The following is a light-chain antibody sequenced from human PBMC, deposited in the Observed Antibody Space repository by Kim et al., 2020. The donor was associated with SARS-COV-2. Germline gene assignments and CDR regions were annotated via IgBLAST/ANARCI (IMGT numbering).Light chain of an antibody. Sequence: EIVLTQSPGTLSLSPGERATLSCRASQSVSSNYLAWYRQKPGQAPRLLIYATSSRASDIPDRFSGSGSGTDFTLTISRLEPEDFAVYYCQRYGTSPLTFGKGTKVDIK. V-gene: IGKV3-20*01. CDR2: ATS. CDR1: QSVSSNY. J-gene: IGKJ4*01. CDR3: QRYGTSPLT.